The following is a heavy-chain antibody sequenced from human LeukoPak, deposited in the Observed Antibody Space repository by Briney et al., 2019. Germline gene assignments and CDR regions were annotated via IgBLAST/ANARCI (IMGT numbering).Heavy chain of an antibody. CDR2: IYYSGSI. Sequence: SETLSLTCSVSGGSISSYYWSWIRQPPGKGLEWIGYIYYSGSINYSPSLKSRVTISVDTSKNQCSLKLSSVTAADTAVYYCVVGHNYFDYWGQGTLVTVSS. V-gene: IGHV4-59*01. D-gene: IGHD2-15*01. CDR3: VVGHNYFDY. CDR1: GGSISSYY. J-gene: IGHJ4*02.